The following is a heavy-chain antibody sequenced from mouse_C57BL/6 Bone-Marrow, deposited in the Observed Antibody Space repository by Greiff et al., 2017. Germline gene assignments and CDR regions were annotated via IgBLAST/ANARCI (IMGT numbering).Heavy chain of an antibody. D-gene: IGHD2-1*01. V-gene: IGHV1-63*01. J-gene: IGHJ4*01. CDR2: IYPGGGYT. CDR3: ARSGNGAMDY. CDR1: GYTFTNYW. Sequence: VQLQQSGAELVRPGTSVKMSCKASGYTFTNYWIGWAKQRPGHGLEWIGDIYPGGGYTNYNEKFKGKATLTADKSSSTAYMQFSSLTSEDSAIYYCARSGNGAMDYWGQGTSVTVSS.